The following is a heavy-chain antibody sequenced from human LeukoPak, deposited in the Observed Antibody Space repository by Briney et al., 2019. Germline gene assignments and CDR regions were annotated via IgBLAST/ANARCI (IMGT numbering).Heavy chain of an antibody. CDR1: GGTFRSYA. CDR3: ARGVGYGYGCCV. CDR2: IIPIFGTA. V-gene: IGHV1-69*13. J-gene: IGHJ6*02. D-gene: IGHD5-18*01. Sequence: ASVKVSCKASGGTFRSYAISWVRQAPGQGLEWMGGIIPIFGTANYAQKFQGRVTITADESTSTAYMELSSLRSEDTAVYYCARGVGYGYGCCVWGRGTTVTVSS.